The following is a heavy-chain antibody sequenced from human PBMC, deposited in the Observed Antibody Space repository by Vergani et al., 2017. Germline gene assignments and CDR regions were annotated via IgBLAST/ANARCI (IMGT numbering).Heavy chain of an antibody. D-gene: IGHD6-13*01. Sequence: ASVPPMVKPTPTLTLTCTFSGFSLSTSGVGVGWIRQPPGKALEWLALMYWNDDKRYSPSLKSRLTITKDNSKNQVVLTMTNMDPVDTATYYCAHSRSWYDGRYYCDYWGQGTLVTVSS. J-gene: IGHJ4*02. CDR3: AHSRSWYDGRYYCDY. V-gene: IGHV2-5*01. CDR2: MYWNDDK. CDR1: GFSLSTSGVG.